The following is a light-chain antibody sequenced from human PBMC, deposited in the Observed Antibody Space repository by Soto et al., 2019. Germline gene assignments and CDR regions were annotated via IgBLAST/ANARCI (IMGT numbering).Light chain of an antibody. J-gene: IGLJ2*01. CDR1: SSDVGGYNH. Sequence: QSVLTQPASVSGSPGQSITISCTGTSSDVGGYNHVSWYQQHPGKAPKLMIYDVTDRPSGVSNRFSGSKSGNTASLAISGLQAEDEADYYCNSYTTTNTLVFGRGTKVTVL. CDR2: DVT. V-gene: IGLV2-14*03. CDR3: NSYTTTNTLV.